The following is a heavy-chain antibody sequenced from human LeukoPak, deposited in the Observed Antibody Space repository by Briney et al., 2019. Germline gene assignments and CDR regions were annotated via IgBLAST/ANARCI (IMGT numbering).Heavy chain of an antibody. CDR3: ARGDNWNSYYYYYMDV. V-gene: IGHV3-48*04. Sequence: GGSLRLSCAASGFTFSSYSMNGVRQAPGKGLQWISYISSSSSTIYYADSVKGRCTISRDNAEKSLYLQMNSLRAEDTAVYYCARGDNWNSYYYYYMDVWGKGTMVTVSS. CDR1: GFTFSSYS. D-gene: IGHD1-7*01. CDR2: ISSSSSTI. J-gene: IGHJ6*03.